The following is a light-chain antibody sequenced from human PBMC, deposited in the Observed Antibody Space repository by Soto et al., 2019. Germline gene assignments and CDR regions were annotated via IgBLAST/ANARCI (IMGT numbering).Light chain of an antibody. CDR1: QGISNY. CDR3: QKYTNVPT. J-gene: IGKJ4*01. CDR2: AAS. Sequence: DIQMTQSPSSLSASVGVRVTITCRASQGISNYLAWYQQIPGKVPKLLISAASTLQSGVPSRFSGSGSGTDFTLTINSLQPEDVATYYCQKYTNVPTFGGGTKVEIK. V-gene: IGKV1-27*01.